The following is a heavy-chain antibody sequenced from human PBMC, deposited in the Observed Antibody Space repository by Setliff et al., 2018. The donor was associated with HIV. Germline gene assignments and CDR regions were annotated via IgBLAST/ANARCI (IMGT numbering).Heavy chain of an antibody. V-gene: IGHV1-69*02. D-gene: IGHD3-3*01. CDR3: VRGVQSPPHYSYYYMDV. CDR1: RSTFHSHT. J-gene: IGHJ6*03. CDR2: IIPILGVA. Sequence: SVKVSCKASRSTFHSHTINWVRQAPGQGLDWMGRIIPILGVANYAQRFQGKVTITADKSTSTAYMELTSLRFDDTAMYYCVRGVQSPPHYSYYYMDVWGEGTMVTVSS.